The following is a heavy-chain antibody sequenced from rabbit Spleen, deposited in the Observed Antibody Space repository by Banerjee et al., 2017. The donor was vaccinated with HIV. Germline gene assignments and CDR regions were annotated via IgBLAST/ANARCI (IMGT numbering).Heavy chain of an antibody. J-gene: IGHJ4*01. V-gene: IGHV1S43*01. CDR1: GIDFSSYYY. Sequence: QQQLEESGGGLVKPGGTLTLTCKASGIDFSSYYYMCWVRQAPGKGPEWIACIENGDGNGYYASWVNGRFTISKTSSTTVTLQMTSLTAADTATYFCAGENAGYGDDKGFNLWGPGTLVTVS. CDR2: IENGDGNG. D-gene: IGHD6-1*01. CDR3: AGENAGYGDDKGFNL.